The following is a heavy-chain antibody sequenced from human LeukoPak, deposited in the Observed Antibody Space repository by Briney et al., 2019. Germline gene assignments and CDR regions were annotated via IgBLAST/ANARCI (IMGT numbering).Heavy chain of an antibody. CDR2: INGDGIST. V-gene: IGHV3-74*01. J-gene: IGHJ4*02. CDR3: ARDVGNFDY. CDR1: GFTFSNYW. Sequence: PGGSLRLSCAASGFTFSNYWMHWVRQAPGKGLVWVSRINGDGISTGYADSVKGRFTVSRDNAKKTLYLQMNSLRAEDTAVYYCARDVGNFDYWGQGTLASVSS.